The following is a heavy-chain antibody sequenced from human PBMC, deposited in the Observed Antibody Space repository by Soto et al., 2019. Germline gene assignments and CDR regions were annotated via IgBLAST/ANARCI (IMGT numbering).Heavy chain of an antibody. CDR3: ARWGHPAVKAYDI. J-gene: IGHJ3*02. Sequence: TSETLSLTCTVSGASVSNYYWNWVRQPPGKGLEWIGYTHYTGDSKYNPSLKSRVTMSVDTSKNQFSLKMTSVTAADTAVYYCARWGHPAVKAYDIWGQGAMVTVSS. CDR1: GASVSNYY. V-gene: IGHV4-59*02. CDR2: THYTGDS. D-gene: IGHD2-21*01.